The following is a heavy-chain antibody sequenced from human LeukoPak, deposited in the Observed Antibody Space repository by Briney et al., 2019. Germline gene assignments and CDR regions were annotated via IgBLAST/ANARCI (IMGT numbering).Heavy chain of an antibody. CDR2: LNHSGST. J-gene: IGHJ3*02. Sequence: SETLSCTGAGYGGSCSGYYWSWNRHPPGNGLEWIGELNHSGSTNYNPSLKSRVTISVDTSKNQFSLKLSSVTAADTAVYYCARYYDYYDSSGYYFDIWGQGTMVTVSS. CDR1: GGSCSGYY. V-gene: IGHV4-34*01. CDR3: ARYYDYYDSSGYYFDI. D-gene: IGHD3-22*01.